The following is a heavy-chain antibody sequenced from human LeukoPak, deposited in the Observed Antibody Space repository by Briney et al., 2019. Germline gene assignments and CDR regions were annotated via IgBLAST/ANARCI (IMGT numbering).Heavy chain of an antibody. D-gene: IGHD1-26*01. CDR2: IGSSSSYI. J-gene: IGHJ3*02. CDR3: ARARIGGAFDI. V-gene: IGHV3-21*01. Sequence: GGSLRLSCATSGFTFSSYWMSWVRQAPGKGLEWVSSIGSSSSYIYYADSVKGRFTISRDNAKNSLYLQMNSLRAEDTAVYYCARARIGGAFDIWGQGTMVTVSS. CDR1: GFTFSSYW.